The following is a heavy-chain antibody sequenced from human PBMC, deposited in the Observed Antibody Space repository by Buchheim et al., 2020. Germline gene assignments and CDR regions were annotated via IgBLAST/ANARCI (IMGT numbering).Heavy chain of an antibody. J-gene: IGHJ5*02. Sequence: EVQLVESGGGLVQPGGSLRLSCAASGFTVSSNYMSWVRQAPGKGLEWVSSIFSGGTTFYADSVKGRFIVSRDNYKNTVYLQMSSLRVDDTAVYFCARNPIQYDPSTETSSGNWFDLWGQGTL. CDR3: ARNPIQYDPSTETSSGNWFDL. V-gene: IGHV3-66*01. CDR2: IFSGGTT. CDR1: GFTVSSNY. D-gene: IGHD3-10*01.